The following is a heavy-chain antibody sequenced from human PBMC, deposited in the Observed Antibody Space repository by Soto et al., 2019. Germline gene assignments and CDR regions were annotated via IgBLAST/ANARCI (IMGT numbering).Heavy chain of an antibody. CDR1: GFTFSNYA. V-gene: IGHV3-23*01. J-gene: IGHJ4*02. CDR2: LSHDGGNT. Sequence: EVPLLESGGGLVQPGGSLRLSCATSGFTFSNYAMSWVRQTPGKGLEWVSSLSHDGGNTDYADSVKGRFTISRDNSKNTLSLQMNSLRAEDTAVYYCAKDGRRSAPYWGQGTLVTVSS. CDR3: AKDGRRSAPY. D-gene: IGHD6-19*01.